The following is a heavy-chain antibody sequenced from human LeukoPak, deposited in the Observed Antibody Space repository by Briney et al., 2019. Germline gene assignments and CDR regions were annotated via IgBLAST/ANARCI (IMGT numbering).Heavy chain of an antibody. J-gene: IGHJ4*02. CDR1: GFTFSGSA. CDR2: IRSTANGYAT. Sequence: GGSLRLSCAASGFTFSGSALHWVRRASGKGLEWVGRIRSTANGYATAYAASVKGRFTISRDDSKNTAYLQMDSLKTEDTAVYYCTGNYYGSGSYADFDYWGQGTLVTVSS. CDR3: TGNYYGSGSYADFDY. D-gene: IGHD3-10*01. V-gene: IGHV3-73*01.